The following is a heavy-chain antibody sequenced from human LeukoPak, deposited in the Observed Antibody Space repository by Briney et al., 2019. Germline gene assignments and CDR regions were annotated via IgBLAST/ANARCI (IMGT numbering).Heavy chain of an antibody. CDR3: AKDQGPIVVVVAAEALDY. D-gene: IGHD2-15*01. V-gene: IGHV3-30*18. J-gene: IGHJ4*02. CDR2: ISYDGSNK. Sequence: GGSLRLSCAASGFTFSSYGMHWVRQAPGKGLEWVAVISYDGSNKYYADSVKGRFTISRDNSKNTLYLQMNSLRAEDTAVYYCAKDQGPIVVVVAAEALDYWGQGTLVTVSS. CDR1: GFTFSSYG.